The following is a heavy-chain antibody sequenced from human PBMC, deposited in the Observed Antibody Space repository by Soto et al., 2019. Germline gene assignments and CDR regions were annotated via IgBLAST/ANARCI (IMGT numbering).Heavy chain of an antibody. CDR3: AREGYYDSRGPPRY. D-gene: IGHD3-22*01. V-gene: IGHV1-18*01. Sequence: GAPVKVSCKASGYTFTTYGISWVRQAPGQGLEWMGWISAYNGNTNYAQKLQGRVTMTTDTSTSTAYMELRSLRSDDTAVYYCAREGYYDSRGPPRYWGQGTLVTVSS. CDR2: ISAYNGNT. J-gene: IGHJ4*02. CDR1: GYTFTTYG.